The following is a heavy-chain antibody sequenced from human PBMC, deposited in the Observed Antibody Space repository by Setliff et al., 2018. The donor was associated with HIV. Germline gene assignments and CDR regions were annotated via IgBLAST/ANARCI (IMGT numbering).Heavy chain of an antibody. Sequence: LILSCAASGFIFSSYWMYWVRQGQGKGLVWVSRINGDGSTTTYADSVKGRFTISRDNAKNTLYLQMNSLRAADTAVYYCASGQWLGSLGHHWGQGTLVTVSS. J-gene: IGHJ5*02. CDR2: INGDGSTT. CDR1: GFIFSSYW. CDR3: ASGQWLGSLGHH. D-gene: IGHD6-19*01. V-gene: IGHV3-74*03.